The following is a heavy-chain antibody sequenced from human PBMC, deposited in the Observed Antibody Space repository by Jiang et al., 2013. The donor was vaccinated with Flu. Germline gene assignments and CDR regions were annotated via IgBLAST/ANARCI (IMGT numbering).Heavy chain of an antibody. D-gene: IGHD2-15*01. CDR3: ARDVLPLDGSLSWFDP. CDR2: IKLSDGST. J-gene: IGHJ5*02. Sequence: GAEVKKPGASVKISCKASGFTFTSYYAQWVRQAPGQGFEWMGIIKLSDGSTSFAQKFQGRVTMTRDTSTSTVYMELSSLTSEDTAVYYCARDVLPLDGSLSWFDPWGQGTLVIVSS. V-gene: IGHV1-46*01. CDR1: GFTFTSYY.